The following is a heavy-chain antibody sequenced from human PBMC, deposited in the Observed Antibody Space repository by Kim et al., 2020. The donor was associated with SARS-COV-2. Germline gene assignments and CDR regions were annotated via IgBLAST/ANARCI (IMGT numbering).Heavy chain of an antibody. CDR3: ARFDTVYCSSTSCPPLD. CDR2: ISSSSSYI. D-gene: IGHD2-2*01. Sequence: GGSLRLSCAASGFTFSSYSMNWVRQAPGKGLEWVSSISSSSSYIYYADSVKGRFTISRDNAKNSLYLQMNSLRAEDTAVYYCARFDTVYCSSTSCPPLDWGQGTLVTVSS. CDR1: GFTFSSYS. V-gene: IGHV3-21*01. J-gene: IGHJ4*02.